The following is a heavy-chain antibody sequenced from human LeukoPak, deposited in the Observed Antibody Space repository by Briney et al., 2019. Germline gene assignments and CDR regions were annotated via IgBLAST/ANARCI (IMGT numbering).Heavy chain of an antibody. V-gene: IGHV4-31*03. Sequence: SQTPSLTCTVSGGSISSGGYYWSWIRQHPGKGLEWIGYIYYSGSTYYNPSLKSRVTISVDTSKNQFSLKLSSVTAADTAVHYCARHGGYYYGSGGGFDYWGQGTLVTVSS. CDR2: IYYSGST. D-gene: IGHD3-10*01. CDR3: ARHGGYYYGSGGGFDY. J-gene: IGHJ4*02. CDR1: GGSISSGGYY.